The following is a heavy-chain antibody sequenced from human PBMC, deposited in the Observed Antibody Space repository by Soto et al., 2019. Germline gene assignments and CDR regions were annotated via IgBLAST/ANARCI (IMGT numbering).Heavy chain of an antibody. CDR3: ARGGDYDFWSGYYTGWFDP. CDR1: GGSISSSNW. CDR2: IYHSGST. D-gene: IGHD3-3*01. V-gene: IGHV4-4*02. Sequence: SETLSLTCAVSGGSISSSNWWSWVRQPPGKGLEWIGEIYHSGSTNYNPSLKSRVTISVDKSKNQFSLKLNSVTAADTAVYYCARGGDYDFWSGYYTGWFDPWGQGTLVTVSS. J-gene: IGHJ5*02.